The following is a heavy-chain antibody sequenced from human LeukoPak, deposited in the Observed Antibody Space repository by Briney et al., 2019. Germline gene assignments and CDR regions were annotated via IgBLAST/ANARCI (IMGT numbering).Heavy chain of an antibody. CDR1: GFTFDDYA. D-gene: IGHD6-19*01. CDR2: ISWNSGSI. Sequence: PGRSLRLSCAASGFTFDDYAMPWVRQAPGKGLEWVSGISWNSGSIGYADSVKGRFTISRDNSKNTLYLQMNSLRAEDTAVYYCAKGPPPVADTVDYFDYWGQGTLVTVSS. V-gene: IGHV3-9*01. CDR3: AKGPPPVADTVDYFDY. J-gene: IGHJ4*02.